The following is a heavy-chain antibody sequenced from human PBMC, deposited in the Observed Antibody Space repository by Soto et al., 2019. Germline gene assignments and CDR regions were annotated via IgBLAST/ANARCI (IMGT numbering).Heavy chain of an antibody. J-gene: IGHJ4*02. D-gene: IGHD7-27*01. CDR3: ARIGWGGDS. Sequence: QVQLQESGPGRVKPSETLSLTCSVSGGSVRTGSHHWSWIRQPPGKGLEWIGFIPNNGSPDYNPSLKSRVVVSIDRSKNQFSLKVNSVTAADTAVYFCARIGWGGDSGGQGTLVTVSS. CDR1: GGSVRTGSHH. CDR2: IPNNGSP. V-gene: IGHV4-61*01.